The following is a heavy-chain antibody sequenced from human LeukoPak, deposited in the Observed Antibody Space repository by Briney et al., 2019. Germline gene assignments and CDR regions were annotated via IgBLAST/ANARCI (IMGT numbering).Heavy chain of an antibody. D-gene: IGHD6-13*01. J-gene: IGHJ4*02. CDR3: AKGSPFSSSRNFDC. CDR2: ISASGGST. CDR1: GFTFSSYG. V-gene: IGHV3-23*01. Sequence: PGGSLRLSCAASGFTFSSYGMSWVRQAPGKGLEWVSGISASGGSTYYADSVKGRFTISRDNSKNTLYLQMNSLRAVDTAVYFCAKGSPFSSSRNFDCWGQGNLVTVSS.